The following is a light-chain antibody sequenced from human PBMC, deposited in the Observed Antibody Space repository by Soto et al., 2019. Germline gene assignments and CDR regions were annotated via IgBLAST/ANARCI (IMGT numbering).Light chain of an antibody. J-gene: IGKJ5*01. CDR3: QQYGSSPWT. CDR1: QSVSSSY. CDR2: GAS. Sequence: EIVLTQSPGTLSLSPVERATLSCRASQSVSSSYLAWYQQKPGQAPRLLIYGASSRATGIPDRFSGSGSGTDFTLTISRLEPEDFAVYYCQQYGSSPWTFGQGTRLEI. V-gene: IGKV3-20*01.